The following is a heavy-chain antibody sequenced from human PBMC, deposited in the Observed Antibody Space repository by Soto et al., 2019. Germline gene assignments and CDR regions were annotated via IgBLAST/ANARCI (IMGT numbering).Heavy chain of an antibody. V-gene: IGHV3-23*01. J-gene: IGHJ4*02. CDR3: AKARAQYYYFWNGYPVDY. CDR2: ISGSGGST. Sequence: PGGSLRLSCAASGFTFSSYSMNWVRQAPGKGLEWVSAISGSGGSTYYADSVKGRFTISRDNSKNTLYLQMNSLRAEDTAVYYCAKARAQYYYFWNGYPVDYWGQGTLVTVSS. D-gene: IGHD3-3*01. CDR1: GFTFSSYS.